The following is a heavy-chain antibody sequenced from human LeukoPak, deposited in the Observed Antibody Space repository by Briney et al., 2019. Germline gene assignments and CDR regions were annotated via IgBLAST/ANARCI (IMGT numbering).Heavy chain of an antibody. V-gene: IGHV3-21*01. Sequence: GGSLRLSCAASGFTFSSYSMNWVRQAPGKGLEWVSFISSSSSYIYYADSVKGRFTISRDNAKNSLYLQMNSLRAEDTAVYYRARDLPRDFWSGYYYYYGMDVWGQGTTVTVSS. D-gene: IGHD3-3*01. CDR2: ISSSSSYI. CDR1: GFTFSSYS. CDR3: ARDLPRDFWSGYYYYYGMDV. J-gene: IGHJ6*02.